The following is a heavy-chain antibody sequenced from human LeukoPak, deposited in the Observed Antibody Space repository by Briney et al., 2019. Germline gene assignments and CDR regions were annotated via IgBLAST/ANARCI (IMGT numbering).Heavy chain of an antibody. D-gene: IGHD1-1*01. CDR3: ARESDTGKDFDH. V-gene: IGHV1-46*01. Sequence: ASVKVSCKASGGTFSSYAISWVRQAPGQGLEWMGRINPSSGSTSYAQKFQGRVTMTRGTSTSTVYMELSSLRSEDTALYYCARESDTGKDFDHWGQGTLVTVSS. CDR1: GGTFSSYA. CDR2: INPSSGST. J-gene: IGHJ4*02.